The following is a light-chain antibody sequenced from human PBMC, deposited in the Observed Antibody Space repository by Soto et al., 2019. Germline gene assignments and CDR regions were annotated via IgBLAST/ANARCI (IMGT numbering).Light chain of an antibody. CDR3: QQYYCTPPQT. CDR1: QSLLYSSTNKNY. J-gene: IGKJ1*01. CDR2: WAS. V-gene: IGKV4-1*01. Sequence: DIVMTQSPDSLAVSLGERATINCKSSQSLLYSSTNKNYLAWYQQKPGQPPKLLIYWASSRESGVPDRFTGSGSGTDFTLTISSLQAEDVAVYYCQQYYCTPPQTFGQGTKVEIK.